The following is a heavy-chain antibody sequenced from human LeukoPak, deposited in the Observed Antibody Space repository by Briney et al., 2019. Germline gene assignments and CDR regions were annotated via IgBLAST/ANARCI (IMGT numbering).Heavy chain of an antibody. CDR1: GYTFTGYY. Sequence: ASVKVSCKASGYTFTGYYMHWVRQAPGQGLEWMGWINTNTGNPTYAQGFTGRFVFSLDTSVSTAYLQISSLKAEDTAVYYCATKTGNIVVVPAAPDDAFDIWGQGTMVTVSS. V-gene: IGHV7-4-1*02. D-gene: IGHD2-2*01. J-gene: IGHJ3*02. CDR3: ATKTGNIVVVPAAPDDAFDI. CDR2: INTNTGNP.